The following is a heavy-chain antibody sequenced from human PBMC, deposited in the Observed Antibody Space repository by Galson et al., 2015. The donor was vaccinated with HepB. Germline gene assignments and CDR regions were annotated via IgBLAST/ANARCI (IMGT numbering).Heavy chain of an antibody. Sequence: SVKVSCKASGGTFSSYAISWVRQAPGQGLEWMGGIIPIFGTANYAQKFQGRVTITADESTSTAYMELSSLRSEDTAVYYCSLLWGHAYYDSSGYNNGYFDYWGQGTLVTVSS. CDR1: GGTFSSYA. V-gene: IGHV1-69*13. D-gene: IGHD3-22*01. CDR3: SLLWGHAYYDSSGYNNGYFDY. J-gene: IGHJ4*02. CDR2: IIPIFGTA.